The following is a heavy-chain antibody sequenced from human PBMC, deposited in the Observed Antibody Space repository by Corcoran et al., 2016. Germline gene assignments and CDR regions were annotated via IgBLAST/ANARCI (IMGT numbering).Heavy chain of an antibody. CDR3: ARVAERLLWFAGTIFDY. CDR1: GYTFTGYY. Sequence: QVQLVQSGAEVKKPGASVKVSCKASGYTFTGYYMHWVRQAPGQGLEWMGWINPNSGGTNYAQKFQGRVTMTRDTSISTAYMELSRLRSDDTAVYYCARVAERLLWFAGTIFDYWGQGTLVTVSS. V-gene: IGHV1-2*02. D-gene: IGHD3-10*01. J-gene: IGHJ4*02. CDR2: INPNSGGT.